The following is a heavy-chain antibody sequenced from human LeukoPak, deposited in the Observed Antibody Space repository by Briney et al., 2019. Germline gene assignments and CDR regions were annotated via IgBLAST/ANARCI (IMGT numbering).Heavy chain of an antibody. Sequence: SVKVSCKASGGTFSSYAISWVRQAPGQGLEWMGGIIPIFGTANYAQKFQGRVTITADESTSTAYMELNSLRAEDTAVYYCARDPALVRGVLALDYWGQGTLVTVSS. CDR1: GGTFSSYA. D-gene: IGHD3-10*01. CDR3: ARDPALVRGVLALDY. V-gene: IGHV1-69*13. J-gene: IGHJ4*02. CDR2: IIPIFGTA.